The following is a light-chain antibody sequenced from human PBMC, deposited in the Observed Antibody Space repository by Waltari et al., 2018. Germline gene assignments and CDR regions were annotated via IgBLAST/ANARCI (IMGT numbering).Light chain of an antibody. CDR1: QRVHSHF. CDR2: GIS. CDR3: QQYGSFPT. Sequence: ETVLTQSAGTLSLSPGQRATLSCRSSQRVHSHFLAWYQQKPGQAPRLRIVGISSRATGIPDSFSGSGSGTDFTLTISRLEPEDSAVYYCQQYGSFPTFGQGTRLEIK. J-gene: IGKJ5*01. V-gene: IGKV3-20*01.